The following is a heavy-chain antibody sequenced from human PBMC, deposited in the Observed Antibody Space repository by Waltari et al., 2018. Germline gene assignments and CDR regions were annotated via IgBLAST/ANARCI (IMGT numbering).Heavy chain of an antibody. CDR2: IDPEDGET. CDR3: APLPGGSGQTFDY. D-gene: IGHD3-10*01. Sequence: EVELVQSGAEVKKPGATVKISCKASGYTFMDYFMHWVQQAPGKGLEWMGRIDPEDGETGYSEKFHGRVTITADTSTDTAYMELISLTSGDTAVYYCAPLPGGSGQTFDYWGQGTLVTVSS. V-gene: IGHV1-69-2*01. J-gene: IGHJ4*02. CDR1: GYTFMDYF.